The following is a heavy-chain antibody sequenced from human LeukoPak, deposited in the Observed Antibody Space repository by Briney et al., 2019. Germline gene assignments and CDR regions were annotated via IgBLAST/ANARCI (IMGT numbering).Heavy chain of an antibody. Sequence: ASVKVSCKVSGYTLTELSMHWVRQAPGQGLEWMGWISAYSGKPNYAQNLQGRVTMTTDTSTSTAYMELRSLRSDDTAVYYCARGGPGAEILGFFNHGTFFDYWGQGALVTVSS. CDR3: ARGGPGAEILGFFNHGTFFDY. J-gene: IGHJ4*02. V-gene: IGHV1-18*01. CDR2: ISAYSGKP. D-gene: IGHD1-26*01. CDR1: GYTLTELS.